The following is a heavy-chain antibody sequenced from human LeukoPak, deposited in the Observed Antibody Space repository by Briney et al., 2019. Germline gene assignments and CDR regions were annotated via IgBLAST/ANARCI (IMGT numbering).Heavy chain of an antibody. J-gene: IGHJ4*02. V-gene: IGHV4-39*01. CDR1: GGSISSGSYY. CDR2: IYYTGGT. CDR3: ARQYDY. Sequence: SSETLSLTCTVSGGSISSGSYYWGCIRQPPGKGLEWIGSIYYTGGTYYNPSLKSRVTISVDTSKNQFSLKLTSVTAADTGVYFCARQYDYWGQGTLVTVSS.